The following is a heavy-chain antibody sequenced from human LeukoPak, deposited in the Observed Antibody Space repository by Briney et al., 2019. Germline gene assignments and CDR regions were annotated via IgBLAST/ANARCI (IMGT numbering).Heavy chain of an antibody. CDR2: INHSGST. V-gene: IGHV4-34*01. J-gene: IGHJ3*02. CDR3: ARGWLIREYYDFWSGYYSDAFDI. D-gene: IGHD3-3*01. CDR1: GGSFSGYY. Sequence: SETLSLTCAVYGGSFSGYYRSWIRQPPGKGLEWIGEINHSGSTNYNPSLKSRVTISVDTSKNQFSLKLSSVTAADTAVYYCARGWLIREYYDFWSGYYSDAFDIWGQGTMVTVSS.